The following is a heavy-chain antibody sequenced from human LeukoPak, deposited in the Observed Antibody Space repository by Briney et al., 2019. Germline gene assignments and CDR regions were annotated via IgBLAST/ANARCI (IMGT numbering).Heavy chain of an antibody. CDR2: IKSDGSST. CDR3: ATSRTFDY. CDR1: GFTFSSYW. Sequence: PGGSLRLSCAASGFTFSSYWMHWVRQAPGKGLVWVSRIKSDGSSTSYADSVKGRFTISRDNAKNTVYLQMNSLRAEDTAVYYCATSRTFDYWGQGTRVTVSS. J-gene: IGHJ4*02. V-gene: IGHV3-74*01.